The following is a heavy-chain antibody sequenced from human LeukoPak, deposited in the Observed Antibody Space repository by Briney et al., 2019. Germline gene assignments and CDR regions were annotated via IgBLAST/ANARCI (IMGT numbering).Heavy chain of an antibody. Sequence: QPGGSLRLSCGASGFTFSSHAMTWVRQAPGKGLEWVSYISSSGSTIYSADSVRGRFTISRDNAQNSLYLQMNNLRAEDTAVYYCARRPVGTAKYYFDPWGQGTLVTVSS. J-gene: IGHJ5*02. CDR2: ISSSGSTI. D-gene: IGHD1-26*01. CDR3: ARRPVGTAKYYFDP. CDR1: GFTFSSHA. V-gene: IGHV3-48*01.